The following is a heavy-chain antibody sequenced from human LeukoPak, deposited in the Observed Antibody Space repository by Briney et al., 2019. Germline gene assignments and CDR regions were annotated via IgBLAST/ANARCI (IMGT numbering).Heavy chain of an antibody. CDR3: ARDKAVGYYGLDV. D-gene: IGHD2-15*01. V-gene: IGHV4-38-2*02. CDR2: IYHIGST. J-gene: IGHJ6*04. Sequence: SESLSLTCAVSGYSISSGYYWGWIRQPPGKGVEWGGSIYHIGSTYYNPSLKSRVTISVDKAKNPFSLKLSSVSAADTAVYYCARDKAVGYYGLDVWGKGTTVTVSS. CDR1: GYSISSGYY.